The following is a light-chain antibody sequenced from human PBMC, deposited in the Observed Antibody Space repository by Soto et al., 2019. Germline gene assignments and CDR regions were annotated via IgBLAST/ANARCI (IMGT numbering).Light chain of an antibody. Sequence: EIVLTQSPGTLSLSPGERATLSCRASPSVSRSYLAWYQQKPGQAPRLLIYGASSRDTGIPDRFSGSGSGTDFTLTIRRLEAEAVALDYYQQAGRSLWNFGQGTKVEIK. CDR3: QQAGRSLWN. V-gene: IGKV3-20*01. CDR2: GAS. CDR1: PSVSRSY. J-gene: IGKJ1*01.